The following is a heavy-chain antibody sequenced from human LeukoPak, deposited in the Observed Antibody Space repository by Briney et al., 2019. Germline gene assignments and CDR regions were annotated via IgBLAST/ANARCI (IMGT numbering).Heavy chain of an antibody. CDR3: ARGRSYGFDFDS. Sequence: PSETLSLTCDVSGVSINTCCYYWTWIRQPPGKGLEWIGYKYYSGSTRYNSSLRSRLAISLDSSKNQFSLRLTSVTAADTAVYYCARGRSYGFDFDSWGPGTLVIVSS. J-gene: IGHJ4*02. V-gene: IGHV4-61*01. D-gene: IGHD5-18*01. CDR1: GVSINTCCYY. CDR2: KYYSGST.